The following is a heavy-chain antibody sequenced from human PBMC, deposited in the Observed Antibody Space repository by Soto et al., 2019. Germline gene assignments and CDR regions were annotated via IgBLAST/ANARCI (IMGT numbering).Heavy chain of an antibody. CDR2: ISGSGGST. J-gene: IGHJ4*02. D-gene: IGHD3-22*01. CDR3: AKEADISGYYPDY. V-gene: IGHV3-23*01. Sequence: VGSLRLSCATSGFTFSSYAMRWLRQAPGRRLEWVSVISGSGGSTHYADSVKGRSTISRDNSKNTLHLQVNSLRGEDTAVYYCAKEADISGYYPDYWGQGT. CDR1: GFTFSSYA.